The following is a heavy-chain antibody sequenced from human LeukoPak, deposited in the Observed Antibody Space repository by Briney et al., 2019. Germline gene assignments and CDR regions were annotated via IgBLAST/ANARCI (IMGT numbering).Heavy chain of an antibody. D-gene: IGHD6-19*01. J-gene: IGHJ4*02. CDR3: AGWQQWLAHFDY. CDR2: IYRSGST. Sequence: PSETLSLTCTVSGGSISSGGYYWSWIRQPPGKGLEWIGYIYRSGSTSYNPSLKSRVTISVDRSKNQFSLNLTSVTAADTAVYSCAGWQQWLAHFDYWGQGSLVTVSS. V-gene: IGHV4-30-2*01. CDR1: GGSISSGGYY.